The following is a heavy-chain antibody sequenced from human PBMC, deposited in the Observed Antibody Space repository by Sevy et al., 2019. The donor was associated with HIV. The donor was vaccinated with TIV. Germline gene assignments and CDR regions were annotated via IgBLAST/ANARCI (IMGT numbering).Heavy chain of an antibody. CDR3: ARDRDVTFGGGDASDI. J-gene: IGHJ3*02. CDR2: IIPMLHKA. Sequence: ASVKVSCKVSGGTFDSYTISWLRQAPGQGLEWMGGIIPMLHKANYAQKSQGRLTITADESTNTAYMVLSSLRSDDAAVYYCARDRDVTFGGGDASDIWGQGTLVTVSS. CDR1: GGTFDSYT. V-gene: IGHV1-69*13. D-gene: IGHD3-16*01.